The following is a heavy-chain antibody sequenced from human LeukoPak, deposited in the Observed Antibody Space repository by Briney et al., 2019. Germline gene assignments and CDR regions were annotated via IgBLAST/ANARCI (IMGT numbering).Heavy chain of an antibody. V-gene: IGHV4-59*11. Sequence: SETLSLTCTVSGGSISSHYWSWIRQPPGKGLEWIGYNYYSGSTNYNPSLKSRVTISVDTSKNQFSLRLSPVTAADTAVYYCARGAFNWFDPWGQGTLVTVSS. D-gene: IGHD3-3*02. CDR1: GGSISSHY. J-gene: IGHJ5*02. CDR2: NYYSGST. CDR3: ARGAFNWFDP.